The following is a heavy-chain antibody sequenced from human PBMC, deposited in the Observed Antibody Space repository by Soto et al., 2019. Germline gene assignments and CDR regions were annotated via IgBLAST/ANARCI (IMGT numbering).Heavy chain of an antibody. CDR3: TRHDYCSGGSCYSLMSN. CDR1: GFTFSGSA. J-gene: IGHJ4*02. CDR2: IRSKANSYAT. V-gene: IGHV3-73*01. D-gene: IGHD2-15*01. Sequence: EVQLVESGGGLVQPGGSLKLSCAASGFTFSGSAMHWVRQASRKGLEWVGRIRSKANSYATAYAASVKGRFTISRDDSKNTAYLQMNSLKTEDTAVYYCTRHDYCSGGSCYSLMSNWGQGTLVTVSS.